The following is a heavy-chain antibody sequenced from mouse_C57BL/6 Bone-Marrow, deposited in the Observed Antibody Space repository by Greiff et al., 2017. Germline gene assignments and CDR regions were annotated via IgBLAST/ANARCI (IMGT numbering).Heavy chain of an antibody. CDR2: FHPYNDDT. V-gene: IGHV1-47*01. CDR1: GYTFTTYP. J-gene: IGHJ2*01. Sequence: VKLMESGAELVKPGASVKMSCKASGYTFTTYPLEWMKQNHGKSLEWIGNFHPYNDDTKYNEKFKGKATLTVEKSCSTVYLELSRLTSDDSAVYYCARGRGLRYFDYWGQGTTLTVSS. D-gene: IGHD2-4*01. CDR3: ARGRGLRYFDY.